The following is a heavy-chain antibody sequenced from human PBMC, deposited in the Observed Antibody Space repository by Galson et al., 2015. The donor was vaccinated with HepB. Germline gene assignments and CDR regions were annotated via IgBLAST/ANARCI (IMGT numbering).Heavy chain of an antibody. D-gene: IGHD4-11*01. CDR1: GFTFSSYA. J-gene: IGHJ6*02. V-gene: IGHV3-30-3*01. CDR3: ARDGRDYRRRFDGMDV. Sequence: SLRLSCAASGFTFSSYAMHWVRQAPGKGLEWVAVISYDGSNKYYADSVKGRFTISRDNSENTLYLQMNSLRAEDTAVYYCARDGRDYRRRFDGMDVWGQGTTVTVSS. CDR2: ISYDGSNK.